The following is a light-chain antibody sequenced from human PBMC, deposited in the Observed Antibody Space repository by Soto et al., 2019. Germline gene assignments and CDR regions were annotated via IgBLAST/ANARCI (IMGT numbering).Light chain of an antibody. CDR2: DAS. V-gene: IGKV3-11*02. Sequence: EIVLTQSPASLSLSPGERATLSCRASQSVNSNFAWYQHKPGQPPRLLIYDASNRAAGIPASFSGSGSGRNFSLTVCSLEPENFARYYFELDSDWPPFTFGQGTRLEIK. CDR3: ELDSDWPPFT. CDR1: QSVNSN. J-gene: IGKJ5*01.